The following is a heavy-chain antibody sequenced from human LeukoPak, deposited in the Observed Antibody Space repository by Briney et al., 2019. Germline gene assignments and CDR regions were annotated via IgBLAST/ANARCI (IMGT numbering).Heavy chain of an antibody. D-gene: IGHD6-19*01. V-gene: IGHV3-74*01. CDR1: GFTFSRCW. CDR2: ISGDARTT. Sequence: TGGSLRLSCAASGFTFSRCWMHWVRQAPGKGLVWVSRISGDARTTTYADSVKGRFTIFRDNAKNTLYLQMNSLRAEDTALYYCVRDRAVAGTEDFYFDFWGQGTLVTVSS. J-gene: IGHJ4*02. CDR3: VRDRAVAGTEDFYFDF.